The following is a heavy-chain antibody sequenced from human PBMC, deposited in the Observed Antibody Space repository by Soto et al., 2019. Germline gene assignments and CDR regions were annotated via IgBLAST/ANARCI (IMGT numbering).Heavy chain of an antibody. CDR2: IYYSGST. CDR1: GGSISSGGYY. V-gene: IGHV4-31*03. J-gene: IGHJ4*02. Sequence: PSETLSLTCTVSGGSISSGGYYRSWIRQHPGKGLEWIGYIYYSGSTYYNPSLKSRVTISVDTSKNQFSLKLSSVTAADTAVYYCAKDQGSSWYEIDYWGQGTLVPVSS. D-gene: IGHD6-13*01. CDR3: AKDQGSSWYEIDY.